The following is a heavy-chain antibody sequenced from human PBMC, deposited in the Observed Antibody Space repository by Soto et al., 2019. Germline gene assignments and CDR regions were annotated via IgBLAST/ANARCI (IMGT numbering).Heavy chain of an antibody. CDR3: AAGGNIVVVTATDAFDI. CDR1: GGSISSYY. J-gene: IGHJ3*02. D-gene: IGHD2-21*02. CDR2: IYYSGST. V-gene: IGHV4-59*01. Sequence: ATLSLTCTVSGGSISSYYWSWIRQPPGKGLEWIGYIYYSGSTNYNLSLKSRVTISVDTSKNQFSLKLSSVTAADTAVYYCAAGGNIVVVTATDAFDIWGQGTMVTVSS.